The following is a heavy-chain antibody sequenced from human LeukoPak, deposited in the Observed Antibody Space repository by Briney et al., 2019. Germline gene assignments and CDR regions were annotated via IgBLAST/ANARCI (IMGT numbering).Heavy chain of an antibody. Sequence: PGGSLRLSCAASGFTFSSYGMHWVRQAPGKGLEWVAVIWYDGSNKYYADSVKGRFSISRDNSKNTLYLQKNSLRGEDTAVYYWARGDLNYGDLRDYWGQGTLVTVSS. D-gene: IGHD4-17*01. J-gene: IGHJ4*02. CDR1: GFTFSSYG. CDR2: IWYDGSNK. V-gene: IGHV3-33*01. CDR3: ARGDLNYGDLRDY.